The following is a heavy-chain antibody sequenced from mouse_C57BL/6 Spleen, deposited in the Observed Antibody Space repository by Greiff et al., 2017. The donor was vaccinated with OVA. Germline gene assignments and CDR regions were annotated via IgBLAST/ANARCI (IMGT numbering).Heavy chain of an antibody. J-gene: IGHJ4*01. CDR1: GFSLTSYG. CDR2: IWSGGST. D-gene: IGHD1-1*01. Sequence: VQLQQSGPGLVQPSQSLSITCTVSGFSLTSYGVHWVRQPPGKGLEWLGVIWSGGSTDYNAAFISRLSISKDNSKSQVFFKMNSLQADDTAIYYCAKKDGSSPYYAMDYWGQGTSVTVSS. CDR3: AKKDGSSPYYAMDY. V-gene: IGHV2-4*01.